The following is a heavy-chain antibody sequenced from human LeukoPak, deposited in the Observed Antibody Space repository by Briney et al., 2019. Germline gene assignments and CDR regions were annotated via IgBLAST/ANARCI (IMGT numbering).Heavy chain of an antibody. D-gene: IGHD5-18*01. CDR2: ISYDGSNK. J-gene: IGHJ4*02. CDR3: ARDGYSYAIDY. V-gene: IGHV3-30-3*01. Sequence: SGGSLRLSCAASGFTFSSYAMHWVRQAPGKGLEWVAVISYDGSNKYYADSVKGRFTISRDNSKNTLYLQMNSLRAEDTAVYYCARDGYSYAIDYWGQGTLVTVSS. CDR1: GFTFSSYA.